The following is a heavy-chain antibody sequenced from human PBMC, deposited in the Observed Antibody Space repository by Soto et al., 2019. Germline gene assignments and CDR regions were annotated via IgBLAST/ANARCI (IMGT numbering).Heavy chain of an antibody. D-gene: IGHD3-22*01. Sequence: SETLSLTCTVSGGSVSSGSYYWSWIRQPPGKGLEWIGYIYYSGSTNYNPSLKSRATISVDTSKNQFSLKLSSVTAADTAVYYCARDIGYYDSSGYYRNYYYYGMDVWGQGTTVTVSS. CDR2: IYYSGST. CDR3: ARDIGYYDSSGYYRNYYYYGMDV. J-gene: IGHJ6*02. V-gene: IGHV4-61*01. CDR1: GGSVSSGSYY.